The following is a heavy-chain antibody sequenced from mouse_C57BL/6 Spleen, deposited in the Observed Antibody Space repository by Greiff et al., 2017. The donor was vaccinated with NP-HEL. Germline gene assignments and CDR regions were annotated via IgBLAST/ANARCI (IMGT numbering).Heavy chain of an antibody. Sequence: EVKLVESGGGLVKPGGSLKLSCAASGFTFSDYGMHWVRQAPEKGLEWVAYISSGSSTIYYADTVKGRFTISRDNAKNTLFLQMTSLRSEDTAMYYCARRAYYYGSRDYFDYWGQGTTLTVSS. J-gene: IGHJ2*01. D-gene: IGHD1-1*01. CDR1: GFTFSDYG. CDR2: ISSGSSTI. V-gene: IGHV5-17*01. CDR3: ARRAYYYGSRDYFDY.